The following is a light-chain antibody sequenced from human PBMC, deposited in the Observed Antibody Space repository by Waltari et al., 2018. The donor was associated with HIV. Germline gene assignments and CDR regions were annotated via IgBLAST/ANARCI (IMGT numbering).Light chain of an antibody. V-gene: IGKV1-6*01. CDR2: GAS. CDR1: QGIGHD. J-gene: IGKJ3*01. CDR3: LQDGSFPLT. Sequence: AIQMTQSPSSLSASVGDRVTITCRASQGIGHDLGWYQQKSGKAHKVLIYGASSLQSGVSSRFSGSRYGTDFTLTISSLQPEDSATYYCLQDGSFPLTFGPGTKVDV.